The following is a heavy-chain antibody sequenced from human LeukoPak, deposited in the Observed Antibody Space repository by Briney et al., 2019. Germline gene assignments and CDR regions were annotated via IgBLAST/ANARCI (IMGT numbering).Heavy chain of an antibody. CDR2: ISAYNGNT. V-gene: IGHV1-18*04. Sequence: ASVKVSCKASAYTFTGYYLHWVRQAPGQGLEWMGWISAYNGNTNYAQKLQGRVTMTTDTSTSTAYMELRSLRSDDTAVYYCARTIAAAAFDYWGQGTLVTVSS. D-gene: IGHD6-13*01. J-gene: IGHJ4*02. CDR3: ARTIAAAAFDY. CDR1: AYTFTGYY.